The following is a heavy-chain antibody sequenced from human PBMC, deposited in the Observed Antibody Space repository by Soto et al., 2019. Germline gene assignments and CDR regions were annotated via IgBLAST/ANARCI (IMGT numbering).Heavy chain of an antibody. V-gene: IGHV1-18*01. CDR2: ISACNGNT. J-gene: IGHJ5*02. CDR3: ARGGAITIFGVVTRLLRFDP. CDR1: GYTFTSYG. D-gene: IGHD3-3*01. Sequence: ASVKVSCKASGYTFTSYGISWVRQAPGQGLEWMGWISACNGNTNYAQKLQGRVTMTRDTSTSTVYMELSSLRSEDTAVYYCARGGAITIFGVVTRLLRFDPWGQGTLVTVSS.